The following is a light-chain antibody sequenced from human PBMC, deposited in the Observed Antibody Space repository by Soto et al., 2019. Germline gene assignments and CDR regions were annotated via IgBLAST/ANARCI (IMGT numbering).Light chain of an antibody. J-gene: IGKJ1*01. V-gene: IGKV1-5*03. Sequence: IKMTQSPSSLSASVGDRVTITCRASQSISSYLNWYQQKPGKAPKLLIYKASTLKSGVPSRFSGSGSGTEFTLTISSLQPDDFATYYCQHYNSYSEAFGQGTNV. CDR2: KAS. CDR3: QHYNSYSEA. CDR1: QSISSY.